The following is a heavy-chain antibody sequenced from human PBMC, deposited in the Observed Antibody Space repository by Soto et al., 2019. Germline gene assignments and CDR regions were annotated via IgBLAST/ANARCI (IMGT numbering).Heavy chain of an antibody. Sequence: GESLKISCAASGFTFSSYGMHWVRQAPGKGLEWVAVIWYDGSNKYYADSVKGRFTISRDNSKNTLYLQMNSLRAEDTAVYYCARIYSSSLLGGETYMDVWGKGTTVTVSS. V-gene: IGHV3-33*01. CDR1: GFTFSSYG. D-gene: IGHD6-6*01. CDR3: ARIYSSSLLGGETYMDV. J-gene: IGHJ6*03. CDR2: IWYDGSNK.